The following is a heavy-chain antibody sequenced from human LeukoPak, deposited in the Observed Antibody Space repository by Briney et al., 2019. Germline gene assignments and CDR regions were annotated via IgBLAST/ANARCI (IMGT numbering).Heavy chain of an antibody. J-gene: IGHJ3*02. CDR2: IYPGDSDT. Sequence: GESLKISCTGSGYSFTSYWIAWVRQMPGKGLEWWGIIYPGDSDTRYSPSFQGQVTISADKSISTAYLQWNNLKASDTAMYYCAGQDIVVVATATRAFDIWGQGTMVTVSS. V-gene: IGHV5-51*01. CDR3: AGQDIVVVATATRAFDI. CDR1: GYSFTSYW. D-gene: IGHD2-15*01.